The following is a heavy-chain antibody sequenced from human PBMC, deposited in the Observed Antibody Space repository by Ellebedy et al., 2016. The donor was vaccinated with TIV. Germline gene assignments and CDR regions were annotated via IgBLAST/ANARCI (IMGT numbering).Heavy chain of an antibody. CDR3: ARDSSTVTIVGDVDS. Sequence: PGGSLRLSCAASEFTFRNYAMNWVRQAPGKGLEWVAYISGSGTTIYYADSVEGRFTISRDNAKNSLYLQMNSLRAEDTAIYYCARDSSTVTIVGDVDSWGQGTLVTVSS. CDR1: EFTFRNYA. V-gene: IGHV3-48*03. D-gene: IGHD4-17*01. J-gene: IGHJ4*02. CDR2: ISGSGTTI.